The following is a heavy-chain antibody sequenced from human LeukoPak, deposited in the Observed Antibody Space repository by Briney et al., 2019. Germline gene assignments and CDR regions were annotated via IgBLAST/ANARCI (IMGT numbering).Heavy chain of an antibody. V-gene: IGHV1-69*05. CDR1: GGTFSSYA. Sequence: ASVKVSCKASGGTFSSYAISWVRQAPGQGLEWMGGIIPIFGTANYARKFQGRVTITTDESTSTAYMELSSLRSEDTAVYYCARRTGDNNWDYWGQGTLVTVSS. CDR3: ARRTGDNNWDY. J-gene: IGHJ4*02. CDR2: IIPIFGTA. D-gene: IGHD7-27*01.